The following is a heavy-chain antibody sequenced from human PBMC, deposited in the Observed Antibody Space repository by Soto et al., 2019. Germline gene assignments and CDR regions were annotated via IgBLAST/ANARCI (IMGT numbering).Heavy chain of an antibody. Sequence: EVQLVESGGGLVKPGGSLRLSCAASGFTFSSYSMNWVRQAPGKGLEWVSSISSSSSYIYYADSVKGRFTISRDHAKNSPYLQTNSLRAEDTAVYYCAREVSKYSGYDFDYWGQGTLVTVSS. J-gene: IGHJ4*02. V-gene: IGHV3-21*01. CDR3: AREVSKYSGYDFDY. CDR1: GFTFSSYS. D-gene: IGHD5-12*01. CDR2: ISSSSSYI.